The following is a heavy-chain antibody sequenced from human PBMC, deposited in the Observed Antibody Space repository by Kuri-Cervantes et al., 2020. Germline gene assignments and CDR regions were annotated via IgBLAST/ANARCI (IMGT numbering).Heavy chain of an antibody. Sequence: GGSLRLSCAASGFTFSSYAMHWVRQAPGKGLEWVAVISYDGSNKYYADSVKGRFTISRDNSKNTLYLQMNSLRAEDTAAYYYAKELDYYDSSGYGPVWGQGTLVTVSS. D-gene: IGHD3-22*01. CDR3: AKELDYYDSSGYGPV. CDR2: ISYDGSNK. CDR1: GFTFSSYA. J-gene: IGHJ4*02. V-gene: IGHV3-30*04.